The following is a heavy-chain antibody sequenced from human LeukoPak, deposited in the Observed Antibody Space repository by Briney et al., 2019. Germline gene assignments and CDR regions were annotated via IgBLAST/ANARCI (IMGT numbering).Heavy chain of an antibody. V-gene: IGHV1-69*13. D-gene: IGHD3-3*01. Sequence: GASVKVSCKASGGTFSSYAISWVRQAPGQGLEWMGGIIPVSPTAKYAQRFQDRVTITADESTRTAYMELSSLRSEDTAVYFCASGDFWSGPARNYFDYWGQGTLVTVSS. CDR2: IIPVSPTA. CDR3: ASGDFWSGPARNYFDY. J-gene: IGHJ4*02. CDR1: GGTFSSYA.